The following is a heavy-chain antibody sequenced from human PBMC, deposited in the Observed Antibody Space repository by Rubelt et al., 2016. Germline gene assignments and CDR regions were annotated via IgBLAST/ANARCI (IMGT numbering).Heavy chain of an antibody. D-gene: IGHD3-16*01. V-gene: IGHV3-30*04. J-gene: IGHJ4*02. CDR2: ISTDGNNE. Sequence: VQLVESGGDLVQPGGSLRLSCAASGFTFSNYHFHWVRQAPGKGLEWVAVISTDGNNEGYADSVKGRFTVSSDNSKNTLDLKMNSLRTEDTAVYDCARDWRQIWANVAVLDHWGQGSLVSVSS. CDR1: GFTFSNYH. CDR3: ARDWRQIWANVAVLDH.